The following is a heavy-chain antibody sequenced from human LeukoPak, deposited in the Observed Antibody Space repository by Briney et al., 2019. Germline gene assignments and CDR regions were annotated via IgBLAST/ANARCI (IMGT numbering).Heavy chain of an antibody. CDR2: IYYSGST. J-gene: IGHJ4*02. D-gene: IGHD5-12*01. CDR3: ARHGVSGYDYVGPYYFDY. Sequence: SETLSLTCTVSGGSISSSSYYWGWIRQPPGKGLEWIGSIYYSGSTYYNPSLKIRVTISVDTSKNQFSLKLSSVTAADTAVYYCARHGVSGYDYVGPYYFDYWGQGTLVTVSS. CDR1: GGSISSSSYY. V-gene: IGHV4-39*01.